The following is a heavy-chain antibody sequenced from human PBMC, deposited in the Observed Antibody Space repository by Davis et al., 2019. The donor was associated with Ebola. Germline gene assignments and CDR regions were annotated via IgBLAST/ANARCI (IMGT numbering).Heavy chain of an antibody. J-gene: IGHJ4*02. V-gene: IGHV3-30*18. CDR3: AKLLMGQLSHFDY. CDR2: ISYDGSNK. CDR1: GFTFSDSS. D-gene: IGHD6-6*01. Sequence: GESLKISCTASGFTFSDSSMHWVRQAPGKGLEWVAVISYDGSNKYYADSVKGRFTISRDNSKNTLYLQMNSLRAEDTAMYYCAKLLMGQLSHFDYWGQGTLVTVSS.